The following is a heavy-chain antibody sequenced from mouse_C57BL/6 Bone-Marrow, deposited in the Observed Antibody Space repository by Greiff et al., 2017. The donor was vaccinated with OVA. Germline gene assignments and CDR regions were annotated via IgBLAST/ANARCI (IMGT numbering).Heavy chain of an antibody. D-gene: IGHD1-1*01. CDR3: ARNSDYGSSPSWFAY. Sequence: VQLVESGPGLVQPSQSLSITCTVSGFSLTSYGVHWVRQSPGKGLEWLGVIWSGGSTDYNAAFISRLSISKDNSKSQVFFKMNSLQADDTAIYYCARNSDYGSSPSWFAYWGQGTLVTVSA. V-gene: IGHV2-2*01. CDR1: GFSLTSYG. CDR2: IWSGGST. J-gene: IGHJ3*01.